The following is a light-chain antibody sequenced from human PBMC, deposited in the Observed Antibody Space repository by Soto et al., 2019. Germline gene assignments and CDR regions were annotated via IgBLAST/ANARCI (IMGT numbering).Light chain of an antibody. CDR3: QHRNNWPLT. CDR2: DVF. V-gene: IGKV3-11*01. CDR1: QSVGVA. Sequence: EIVLTQSPATLSLSPGDRATLSCRASQSVGVALGWYQQKRGQPPRLLIYDVFNRATAIPARFSASGSGTDFTLTISSLEPEDFAVYYCQHRNNWPLTFGGGTKVDIK. J-gene: IGKJ4*01.